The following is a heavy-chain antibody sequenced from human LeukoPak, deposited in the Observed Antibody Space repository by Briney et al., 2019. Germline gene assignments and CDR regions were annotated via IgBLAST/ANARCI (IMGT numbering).Heavy chain of an antibody. V-gene: IGHV4-39*01. CDR3: TGYSAGWSSGGGY. CDR1: GGSISSLTYY. D-gene: IGHD6-19*01. J-gene: IGHJ4*02. Sequence: PSETLSLTCTVSGGSISSLTYYWGWIRQPPGKGLEWIASIYYSGTTYYSPSLKSRAAISVNRSNNQFSLRLSSVTAADTAVYFCTGYSAGWSSGGGYWGQGTVVTVSS. CDR2: IYYSGTT.